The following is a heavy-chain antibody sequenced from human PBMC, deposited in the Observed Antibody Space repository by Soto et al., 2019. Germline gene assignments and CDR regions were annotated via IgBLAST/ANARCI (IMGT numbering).Heavy chain of an antibody. CDR1: GGSISSYY. V-gene: IGHV4-59*08. Sequence: QVQLQESGPGLVKPSETLSLTCTVSGGSISSYYWSWIRQPPGQGLGWMGYVYYSGSTNYNPYLTRRVTISVDTSKNQFSLKLSSVTAADAAVYYCARLRLGRRDGFHWYFDLWGRGTLVTVSS. CDR2: VYYSGST. J-gene: IGHJ2*01. D-gene: IGHD3-16*01. CDR3: ARLRLGRRDGFHWYFDL.